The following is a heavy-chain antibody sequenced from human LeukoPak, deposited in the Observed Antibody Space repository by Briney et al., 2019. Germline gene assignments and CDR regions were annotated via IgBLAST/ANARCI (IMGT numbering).Heavy chain of an antibody. CDR2: IYSGGST. Sequence: GGSLRLSCAASGFTVSSNYMTVSSSYMTWVRQAPGKGLEWVSVIYSGGSTYYADSVKGRFTISRDNSKNTLYLQMNSLRAEDTAVYYCARNSGWCLNAFDIWGQGTMVTVSS. J-gene: IGHJ3*02. CDR3: ARNSGWCLNAFDI. V-gene: IGHV3-53*01. D-gene: IGHD6-19*01. CDR1: GFTVSSNYMTVSSSY.